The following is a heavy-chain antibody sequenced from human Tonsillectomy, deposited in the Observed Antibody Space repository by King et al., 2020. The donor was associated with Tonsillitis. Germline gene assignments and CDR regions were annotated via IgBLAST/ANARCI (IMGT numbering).Heavy chain of an antibody. D-gene: IGHD1-26*01. J-gene: IGHJ3*02. Sequence: QLQESGPGLVKPSETLSLTCAVSGYSISTGYYWGWIRQPPGKGPEWIGSIYHSGSTYYNPSLKSRVTISVDTSKNQFSLKQSSVTAADTAVYSCGRGDSGSFDDAFDIWGQGTMVAVSS. CDR1: GYSISTGYY. CDR2: IYHSGST. CDR3: GRGDSGSFDDAFDI. V-gene: IGHV4-38-2*01.